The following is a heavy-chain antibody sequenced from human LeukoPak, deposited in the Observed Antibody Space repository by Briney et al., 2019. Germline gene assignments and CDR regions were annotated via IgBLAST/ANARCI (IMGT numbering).Heavy chain of an antibody. CDR2: ISGSGGST. CDR1: GFTFSSYG. D-gene: IGHD6-19*01. Sequence: GGSLRLSCAASGFTFSSYGMSWVRQAPGKGLEWVSAISGSGGSTYYADSVKGRFTISRDNSKNTLYLQMNSLRAEDTAVYYCARGSGWYDYFDYWGQGTLVTVSS. V-gene: IGHV3-23*01. J-gene: IGHJ4*02. CDR3: ARGSGWYDYFDY.